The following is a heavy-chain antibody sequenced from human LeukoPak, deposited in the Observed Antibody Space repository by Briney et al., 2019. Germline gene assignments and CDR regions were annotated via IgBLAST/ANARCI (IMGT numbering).Heavy chain of an antibody. V-gene: IGHV3-21*01. J-gene: IGHJ6*02. CDR3: ARDKQDSQGNYYYYGMDV. Sequence: PGGSLRLSCAASGFTFSSYSMNWVRQAPGKGLEWVSSISSSSSYIYYADSVKGRFTISRDNAKNSLYLQMNSLRAEDTAVYYCARDKQDSQGNYYYYGMDVWGQGTTVTVSS. CDR1: GFTFSSYS. D-gene: IGHD5-18*01. CDR2: ISSSSSYI.